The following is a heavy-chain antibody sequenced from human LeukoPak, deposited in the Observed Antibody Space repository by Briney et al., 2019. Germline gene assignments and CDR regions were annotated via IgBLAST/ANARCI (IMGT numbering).Heavy chain of an antibody. CDR1: VFSFSSNF. CDR2: IYSGGST. CDR3: ARSDGADYFDY. J-gene: IGHJ4*02. Sequence: GGSLTLSCAASVFSFSSNFMRWVRQAPWKGLEWVSVIYSGGSTYYAASVKGRFTISRDNSKNTLYLQMNSLRAEDTAVYYCARSDGADYFDYWGQGTLVTVSS. V-gene: IGHV3-53*01. D-gene: IGHD3-10*01.